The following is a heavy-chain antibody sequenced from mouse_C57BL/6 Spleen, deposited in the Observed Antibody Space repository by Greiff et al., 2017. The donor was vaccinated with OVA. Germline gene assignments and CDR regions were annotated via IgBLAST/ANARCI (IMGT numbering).Heavy chain of an antibody. J-gene: IGHJ2*01. V-gene: IGHV1-55*01. D-gene: IGHD1-1*01. CDR2: IYPGSGST. Sequence: VQLQQPGAELVKPGASVKMSCKASGYTFTSYWITWVKQRPGQGLEWIGDIYPGSGSTNYNEKFKSKATLTVDTSSSTAYMQLSSLTSEDSAVYYCARVLRYQYYCDYWGQGTTLTVSS. CDR1: GYTFTSYW. CDR3: ARVLRYQYYCDY.